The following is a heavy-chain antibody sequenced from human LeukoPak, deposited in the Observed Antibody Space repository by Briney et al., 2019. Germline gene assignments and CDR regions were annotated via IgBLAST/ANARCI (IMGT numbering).Heavy chain of an antibody. CDR2: INSDGSST. Sequence: GGSLRLSCAASGFTFSSYWMHWVRQAPGKGLVWVSRINSDGSSTSYADSVKGRFTISRDNAKNTLYLQMNSLRAEDTAVYYCARVSVYCGGDCYPDAFDIWGQGTMVTVSS. CDR3: ARVSVYCGGDCYPDAFDI. CDR1: GFTFSSYW. D-gene: IGHD2-21*02. V-gene: IGHV3-74*01. J-gene: IGHJ3*02.